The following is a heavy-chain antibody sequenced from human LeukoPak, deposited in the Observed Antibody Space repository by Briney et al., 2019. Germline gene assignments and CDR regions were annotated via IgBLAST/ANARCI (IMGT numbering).Heavy chain of an antibody. CDR3: AKVVQYTASTGTGLDY. Sequence: GGSLRLSCAASGFTFSHCGMHWVRQAPGKGLDWVAVIWYDGSYKYYADSVKGRFTISRDNSKNTPYLQMNSLRAEDTAIYFCAKVVQYTASTGTGLDYWGQGTLVTVSS. V-gene: IGHV3-33*06. D-gene: IGHD6-13*01. CDR2: IWYDGSYK. CDR1: GFTFSHCG. J-gene: IGHJ4*02.